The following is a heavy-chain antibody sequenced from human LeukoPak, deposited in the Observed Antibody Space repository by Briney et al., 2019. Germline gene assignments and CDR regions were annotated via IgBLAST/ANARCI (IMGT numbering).Heavy chain of an antibody. J-gene: IGHJ6*03. V-gene: IGHV5-51*01. Sequence: GASLKISCKGSGYSFTSYWIGWVRPMPGKGLEWMGNIYPGDSDTRYSPSFQGQVTISADKSISTAYLQWSSLKASDTAMYYCARHNYRVPAATWLYGYYYYMDVWGKGTTVTVSS. CDR3: ARHNYRVPAATWLYGYYYYMDV. CDR2: IYPGDSDT. D-gene: IGHD2-2*01. CDR1: GYSFTSYW.